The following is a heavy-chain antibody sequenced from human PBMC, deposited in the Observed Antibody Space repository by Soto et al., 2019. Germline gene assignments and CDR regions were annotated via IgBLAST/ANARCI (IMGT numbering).Heavy chain of an antibody. J-gene: IGHJ4*02. Sequence: GSLRLSCAASGXTFSSYSMHWVRQAPGKGLEGGAFISYDGSNKYYADSVKGRFTIYRDNSKKTLYLQMKSLRAEDKAVYYCARMRAAAGQRRITMVAEFDYWGQGTLVTVSS. V-gene: IGHV3-30-3*01. CDR2: ISYDGSNK. CDR1: GXTFSSYS. D-gene: IGHD3-10*01. CDR3: ARMRAAAGQRRITMVAEFDY.